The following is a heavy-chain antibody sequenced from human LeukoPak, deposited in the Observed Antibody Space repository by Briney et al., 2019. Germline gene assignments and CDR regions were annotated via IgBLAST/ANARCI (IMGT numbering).Heavy chain of an antibody. D-gene: IGHD3-16*02. CDR1: GFTFSSYS. Sequence: GGSLRLSCAASGFTFSSYSMNWVRQAPGKGLEWVSSISSSSSYIYYADSVKGRFTISRDNAKNSLYLQMNSLRAEDTAVYYCAREGSRLGELSLYPYCYGMDVWGKGTTVTVSS. V-gene: IGHV3-21*01. CDR2: ISSSSSYI. J-gene: IGHJ6*04. CDR3: AREGSRLGELSLYPYCYGMDV.